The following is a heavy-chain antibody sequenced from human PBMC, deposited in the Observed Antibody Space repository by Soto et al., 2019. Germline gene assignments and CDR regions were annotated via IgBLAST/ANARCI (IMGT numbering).Heavy chain of an antibody. D-gene: IGHD1-26*01. CDR3: ALANIPGPPDYFDY. CDR2: MSPSGAEK. J-gene: IGHJ4*02. V-gene: IGHV3-30-3*01. CDR1: GFTFSTNV. Sequence: QVQLVESGGDVVQPGTSLRLSCAASGFTFSTNVLHWVRQAPGKGLEWVAVMSPSGAEKYYTDSVKGRFTISRDNSKNPLYLEMNSLTSEDTAVYYCALANIPGPPDYFDYWGQGTLVTVSS.